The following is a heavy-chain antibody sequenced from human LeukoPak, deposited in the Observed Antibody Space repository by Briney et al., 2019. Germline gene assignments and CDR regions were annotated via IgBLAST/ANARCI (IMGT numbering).Heavy chain of an antibody. D-gene: IGHD3-22*01. V-gene: IGHV4-4*09. CDR1: GGSISSYS. CDR2: IYTSGRT. CDR3: ARGGIVKRITMIVVVIRGGFDY. J-gene: IGHJ4*02. Sequence: SETLSLTCTVSGGSISSYSWSWIRQPPGKGLEWIGSIYTSGRTNYNPPLKGRVTISVDTSKNHFSLKLSSVTAADTAVYCCARGGIVKRITMIVVVIRGGFDYWGQGTLVTVSS.